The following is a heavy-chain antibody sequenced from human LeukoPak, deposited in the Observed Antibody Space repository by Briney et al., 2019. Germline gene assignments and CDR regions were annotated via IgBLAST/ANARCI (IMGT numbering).Heavy chain of an antibody. CDR1: GFTFSNYW. CDR2: IYSDGSST. V-gene: IGHV3-74*01. CDR3: ARAGTYYYDSSGYYSDSPGYFDY. J-gene: IGHJ4*02. Sequence: GWSLRLSCAASGFTFSNYWLHWVRQAPGKGLVWVSRIYSDGSSTSYADSGEGRFTISRDNAKNTLYLQMNSLRAEDTAVYYCARAGTYYYDSSGYYSDSPGYFDYWGQGTLVTVSS. D-gene: IGHD3-22*01.